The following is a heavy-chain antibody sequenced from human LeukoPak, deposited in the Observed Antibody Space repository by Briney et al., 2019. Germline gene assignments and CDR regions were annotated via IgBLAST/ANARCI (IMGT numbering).Heavy chain of an antibody. D-gene: IGHD4-17*01. V-gene: IGHV3-21*01. Sequence: GGSLRPSRAASGFTFSSYSMNWVRQAPGKGLEWVSSISSSSSYIYYADSVKGRFTISRDNAKNSLYLQMNSLRAEDTAVYYCARNSDYGDYFDYWGQGTLVTVSS. CDR1: GFTFSSYS. J-gene: IGHJ4*02. CDR3: ARNSDYGDYFDY. CDR2: ISSSSSYI.